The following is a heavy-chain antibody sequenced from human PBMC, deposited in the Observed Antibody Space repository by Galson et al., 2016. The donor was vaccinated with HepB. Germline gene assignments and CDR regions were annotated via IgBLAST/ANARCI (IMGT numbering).Heavy chain of an antibody. D-gene: IGHD3-3*01. Sequence: SLRLSCAASGFTFKNFGMTWVRQAPGKGLEWVSTICGSCGDIDYADSVQGRFTISRDNSKNTLSLQMNSLRAEDTATYYCAIDPSHWIGNPFALWGQGTLVTVSS. J-gene: IGHJ4*02. CDR2: ICGSCGDI. CDR3: AIDPSHWIGNPFAL. V-gene: IGHV3-23*01. CDR1: GFTFKNFG.